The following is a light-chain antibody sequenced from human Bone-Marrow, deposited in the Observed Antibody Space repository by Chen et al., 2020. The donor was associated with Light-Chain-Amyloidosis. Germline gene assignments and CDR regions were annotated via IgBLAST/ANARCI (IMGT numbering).Light chain of an antibody. J-gene: IGKJ4*01. Sequence: EIVLTQSPGTLSLSPGEGANLSCRASQTISSNYLTWYQQKFGQAPRLLIYGSSSRATGIPDRFTVSGSGTDFTRTINRLEPEDFAMDYCQQYGTSPLTFGGGTKVEIK. CDR2: GSS. CDR1: QTISSNY. CDR3: QQYGTSPLT. V-gene: IGKV3-20*01.